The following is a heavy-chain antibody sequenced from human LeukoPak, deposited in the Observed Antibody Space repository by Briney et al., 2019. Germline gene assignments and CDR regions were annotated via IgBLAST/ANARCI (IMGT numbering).Heavy chain of an antibody. D-gene: IGHD6-19*01. J-gene: IGHJ3*02. Sequence: PGGSLRLSCAASGFTFSSYAMSWVRQAPGKGLEWVSAISGGAGSTYYADSVKGRFTISRDNSKNTLYLQMNSLRAEDTAVYYCAKERGSGWTSDPFDIWGQGTMVTVSS. CDR2: ISGGAGST. V-gene: IGHV3-23*01. CDR1: GFTFSSYA. CDR3: AKERGSGWTSDPFDI.